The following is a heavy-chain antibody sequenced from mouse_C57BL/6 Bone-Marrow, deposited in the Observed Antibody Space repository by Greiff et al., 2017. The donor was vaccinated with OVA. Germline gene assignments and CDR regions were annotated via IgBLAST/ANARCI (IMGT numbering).Heavy chain of an antibody. D-gene: IGHD2-12*01. CDR2: IYPRSGNT. J-gene: IGHJ3*01. CDR3: AGYDHEGFAY. CDR1: GYTFTSYG. V-gene: IGHV1-81*01. Sequence: VQLQESGAELARPGASVKLSCKASGYTFTSYGISWVKQRTGQGLEWIGEIYPRSGNTYYNEKFKGKATLTADKSSSTAYMELRSLTSEDSAVYFCAGYDHEGFAYWGQGTLVTVSA.